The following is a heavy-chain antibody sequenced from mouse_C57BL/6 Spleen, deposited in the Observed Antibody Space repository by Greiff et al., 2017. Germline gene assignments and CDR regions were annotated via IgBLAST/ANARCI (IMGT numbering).Heavy chain of an antibody. V-gene: IGHV5-4*01. D-gene: IGHD3-1*01. Sequence: VKLVESGGGLVKPGGSLKLSCAASGFTFSSYAMSWVRQTPEKRLEWVATISDGGSYTYYPDNVKGRFTISRDNAKNNLYLQMSHLKSEDTAMYYCARDGGGSGYFDYWGQGTTLTVSS. CDR1: GFTFSSYA. CDR3: ARDGGGSGYFDY. J-gene: IGHJ2*01. CDR2: ISDGGSYT.